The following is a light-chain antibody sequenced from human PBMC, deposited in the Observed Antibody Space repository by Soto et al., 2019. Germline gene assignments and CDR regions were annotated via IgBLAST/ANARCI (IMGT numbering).Light chain of an antibody. Sequence: EIVLTQSPVTLSLSPGERATLSCRASQSVSSYLAWYQQKPGQAPRLLIYDASNRATGIPARFSGSGSGTDFTLTISSLEPEDFAVYYCQQRSNWPPFTFGPGTKSGYQT. CDR1: QSVSSY. V-gene: IGKV3-11*01. J-gene: IGKJ3*01. CDR3: QQRSNWPPFT. CDR2: DAS.